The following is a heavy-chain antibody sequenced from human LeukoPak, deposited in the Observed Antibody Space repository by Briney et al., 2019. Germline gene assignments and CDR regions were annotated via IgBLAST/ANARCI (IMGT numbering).Heavy chain of an antibody. Sequence: GGSLRLSCAASGFTFSSYGMHWVRQAPGKGLEWVAFIRYDGSNKYYADSVKGRFTISRDNSKNTLYLQMNSLRAEDTAVYYCATPGYYDSSGYNYWGQGTLVTVSS. CDR3: ATPGYYDSSGYNY. J-gene: IGHJ4*02. CDR1: GFTFSSYG. V-gene: IGHV3-30*02. D-gene: IGHD3-22*01. CDR2: IRYDGSNK.